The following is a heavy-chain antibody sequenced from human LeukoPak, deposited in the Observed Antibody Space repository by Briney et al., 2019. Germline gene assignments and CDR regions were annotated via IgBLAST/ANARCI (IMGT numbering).Heavy chain of an antibody. CDR2: ISSSSSYI. CDR1: GFTFSSYS. CDR3: ARGPSSSWYPDYFDY. D-gene: IGHD6-13*01. Sequence: GGSLRLSCAASGFTFSSYSMNWVRQAPGKGLEWVSPISSSSSYIYYADSVKGRFTISRDNAKNSLYLQMNSLRAEDTAVYYCARGPSSSWYPDYFDYWGQGTLVTVSS. V-gene: IGHV3-21*01. J-gene: IGHJ4*02.